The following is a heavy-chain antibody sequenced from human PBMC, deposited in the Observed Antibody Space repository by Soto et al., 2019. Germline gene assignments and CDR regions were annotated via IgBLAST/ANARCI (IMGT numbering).Heavy chain of an antibody. CDR1: GFSFEIYW. J-gene: IGHJ4*02. CDR3: ARENSFFDY. CDR2: INPDGSGE. D-gene: IGHD3-16*02. V-gene: IGHV3-7*01. Sequence: PGGSLRLSCAASGFSFEIYWMGWVRQAPGKGLEWVANINPDGSGEYYLDSVKGRFTISRDNAKNSVYLQMNSLVGDDTAVYYCARENSFFDYWGQGTPVTVSS.